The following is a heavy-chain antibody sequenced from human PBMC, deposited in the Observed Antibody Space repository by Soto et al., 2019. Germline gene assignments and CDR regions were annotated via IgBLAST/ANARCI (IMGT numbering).Heavy chain of an antibody. J-gene: IGHJ3*02. CDR2: ISGSGGST. V-gene: IGHV3-23*01. D-gene: IGHD3-16*02. Sequence: GGSLRLSCAASGFTFSSYAMSWVRQAPGKGLEWVSAISGSGGSTYYADSVKGRFTISRDNSKNTLYLQMNSLRAEDTAVYYCAKDLFSDLLDLGELSFNAFDIWGQGTMVTVSS. CDR1: GFTFSSYA. CDR3: AKDLFSDLLDLGELSFNAFDI.